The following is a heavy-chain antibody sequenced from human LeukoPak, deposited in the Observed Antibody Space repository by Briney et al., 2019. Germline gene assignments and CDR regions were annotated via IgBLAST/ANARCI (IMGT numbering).Heavy chain of an antibody. J-gene: IGHJ6*02. D-gene: IGHD1-1*01. CDR1: GDSVSSNSAA. CDR2: TYYRSKWYN. V-gene: IGHV6-1*01. CDR3: VRARTVRDPYYYYGMDV. Sequence: SQTLSLTCAISGDSVSSNSAAWNWIRQSPSRGLEWLGRTYYRSKWYNDYAVSVKSRITINPDTSKNQFSLQLNSETPEDTAVYYCVRARTVRDPYYYYGMDVWGQGTTVTVSS.